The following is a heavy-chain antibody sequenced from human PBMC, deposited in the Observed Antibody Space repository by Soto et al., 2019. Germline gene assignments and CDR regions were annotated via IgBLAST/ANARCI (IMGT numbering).Heavy chain of an antibody. J-gene: IGHJ5*02. D-gene: IGHD2-21*01. Sequence: SETLSLTCTVSGGSFTTFYWSWVRQPSGKGLEWIGRIYASGSTNYNPSLKGRVSMSVDTSKKQFSLRMISVTAADTAMYYCARSAIPRGGWFRPWGQGVLVTVSS. CDR3: ARSAIPRGGWFRP. CDR2: IYASGST. CDR1: GGSFTTFY. V-gene: IGHV4-4*07.